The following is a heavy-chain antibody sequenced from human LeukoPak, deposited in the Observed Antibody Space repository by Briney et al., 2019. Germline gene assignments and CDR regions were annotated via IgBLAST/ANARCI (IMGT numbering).Heavy chain of an antibody. CDR1: GFTFRRYS. CDR2: LKQDGSEK. D-gene: IGHD2-2*01. V-gene: IGHV3-7*01. CDR3: ARDDCSSISCYHNWFDP. J-gene: IGHJ5*02. Sequence: QPGGSLRLSCAASGFTFRRYSMSWIRQAPGKGLEWVANLKQDGSEKYCVDSVKGRFTISRDDAKNSLYLQMNSLRAEDTAVYYCARDDCSSISCYHNWFDPWGQGTLVTVSS.